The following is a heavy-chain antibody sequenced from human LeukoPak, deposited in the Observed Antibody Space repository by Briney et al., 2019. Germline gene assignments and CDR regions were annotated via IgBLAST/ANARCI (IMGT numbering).Heavy chain of an antibody. V-gene: IGHV4-59*12. J-gene: IGHJ6*03. Sequence: SETLSLICTVSGGSISSYYWSWMRQPPGKGLEWIRYIYYSGSTNYNPSLKSRVTISVDTSKNQFSLKLSSVTAADAAVYYCARVGFLTVTLRNYYYMDVWGKGTTVTVSS. CDR1: GGSISSYY. CDR2: IYYSGST. CDR3: ARVGFLTVTLRNYYYMDV. D-gene: IGHD4-17*01.